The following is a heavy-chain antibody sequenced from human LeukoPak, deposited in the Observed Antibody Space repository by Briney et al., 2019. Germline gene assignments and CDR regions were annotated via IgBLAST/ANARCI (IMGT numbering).Heavy chain of an antibody. CDR3: ARASSSWYGEYFQH. V-gene: IGHV4-59*08. D-gene: IGHD6-13*01. CDR2: IYYSGST. CDR1: GGSISSYY. J-gene: IGHJ1*01. Sequence: SETLSLTCTVSGGSISSYYGSWIRQPPGKGLEWIGYIYYSGSTNYNPSLKSRVTISVDTSKNQFSLKLSSVTAADTAVYYCARASSSWYGEYFQHWGQGTLVTVSS.